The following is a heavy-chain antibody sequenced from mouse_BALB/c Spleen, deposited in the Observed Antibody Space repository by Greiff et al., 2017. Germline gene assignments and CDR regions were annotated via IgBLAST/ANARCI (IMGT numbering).Heavy chain of an antibody. D-gene: IGHD1-2*01. V-gene: IGHV1-14*01. CDR1: GYTFTSYV. CDR2: INPYNDGT. J-gene: IGHJ2*01. Sequence: EVKLQESGPELVKPGASVKMSCKASGYTFTSYVMHWVKQKPGQGLEWIGYINPYNDGTKYNEKFKGKATLTSDKSSSTAYMELSSLTSEDSAVYYCASLLLRLKDYWGQGTTLTVSS. CDR3: ASLLLRLKDY.